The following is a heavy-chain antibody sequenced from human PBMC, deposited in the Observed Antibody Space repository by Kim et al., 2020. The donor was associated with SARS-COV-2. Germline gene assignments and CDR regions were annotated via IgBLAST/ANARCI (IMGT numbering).Heavy chain of an antibody. D-gene: IGHD2-21*02. J-gene: IGHJ4*02. Sequence: SETLSLTCTVSGGSISSYYWSWIRQPPGKGLEWIGYIYYSGSTNYNPSLKSRVTISVDTSKNQFSLKLSSVTAADTAVYYCAGYDCGGDCCSGYYFDYWGQGTLVTVSS. CDR1: GGSISSYY. CDR2: IYYSGST. V-gene: IGHV4-59*13. CDR3: AGYDCGGDCCSGYYFDY.